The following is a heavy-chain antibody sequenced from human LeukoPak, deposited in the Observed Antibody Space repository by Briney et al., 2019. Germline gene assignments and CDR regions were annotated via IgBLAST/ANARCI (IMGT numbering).Heavy chain of an antibody. J-gene: IGHJ4*02. D-gene: IGHD5-18*01. V-gene: IGHV3-43*02. CDR2: ISGDGGST. CDR3: AKVEARGYSHGLDY. CDR1: GFTFDDYA. Sequence: GGSLRLSCAASGFTFDDYAMHWVRQAPGKGLEWVSLISGDGGSTYYADSVKGRFTISRDNSNNTLYLQMNSLRAEDTALYYCAKVEARGYSHGLDYWGQGILVTVSS.